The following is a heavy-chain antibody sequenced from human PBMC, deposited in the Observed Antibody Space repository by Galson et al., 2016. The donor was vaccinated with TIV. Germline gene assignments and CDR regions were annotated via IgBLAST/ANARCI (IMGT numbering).Heavy chain of an antibody. Sequence: LRLSCAASGFTFDEYAIHWVRQAPGKGLEWVSGISWNSATIGYADSVKGRFAITRDNAKKSLYLQMNSLRPEDTAFYYCVKANVYLGLVVADGAFDVWGQGTKVTVSS. CDR3: VKANVYLGLVVADGAFDV. V-gene: IGHV3-9*01. CDR2: ISWNSATI. CDR1: GFTFDEYA. D-gene: IGHD2-15*01. J-gene: IGHJ3*01.